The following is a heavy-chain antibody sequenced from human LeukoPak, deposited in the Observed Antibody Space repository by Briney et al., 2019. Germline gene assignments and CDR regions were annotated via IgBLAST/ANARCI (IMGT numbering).Heavy chain of an antibody. V-gene: IGHV4-59*11. CDR1: GGSISNHY. CDR2: IYYSGST. Sequence: SETLSLTCTVSGGSISNHYWSWIRQPPGKGLEWIAYIYYSGSTNSNPSLKSRITISVDTSRNQFSLQLSSVTAADTAVYYCARIHRYCSGGACYVLDNWGQGTLVAVSS. CDR3: ARIHRYCSGGACYVLDN. J-gene: IGHJ4*02. D-gene: IGHD2-15*01.